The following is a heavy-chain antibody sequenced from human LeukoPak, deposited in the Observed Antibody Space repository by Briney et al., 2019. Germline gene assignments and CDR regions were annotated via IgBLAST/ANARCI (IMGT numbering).Heavy chain of an antibody. V-gene: IGHV1-18*01. J-gene: IGHJ4*02. CDR3: AREAYSSSWTGDY. Sequence: QKLQGRVTLTTDTSTSTAYMELRSLRSDDTAVYYCAREAYSSSWTGDYWGQGTLVTVSS. D-gene: IGHD6-13*01.